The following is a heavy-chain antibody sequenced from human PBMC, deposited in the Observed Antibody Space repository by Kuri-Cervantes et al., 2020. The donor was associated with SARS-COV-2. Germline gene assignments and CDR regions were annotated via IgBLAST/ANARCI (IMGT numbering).Heavy chain of an antibody. J-gene: IGHJ5*02. V-gene: IGHV3-30-3*01. CDR2: ISYDGTNK. Sequence: GGSLRLSCAASGFTFSRYAMHWVRQAPGKGLEWVAVISYDGTNKDYTASGKGRFTISRDNSKNTLYLQINSLRSEDTAIFYCASARVGVLDLWGQGALVTVSS. CDR3: ASARVGVLDL. D-gene: IGHD2-21*01. CDR1: GFTFSRYA.